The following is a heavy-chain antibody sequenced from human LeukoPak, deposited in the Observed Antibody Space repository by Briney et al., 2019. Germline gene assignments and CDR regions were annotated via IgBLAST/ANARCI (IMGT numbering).Heavy chain of an antibody. J-gene: IGHJ6*03. Sequence: PGGSLRLSCAASGFTFSSYSMNWVRQAPGKGLEWVSSISSSSTYIHYADSVKGRFTISRDNAKKSLYLQMNSLRAEDTAVYYCAREAVSGSYYRIYYYYYYMDVWGKGTTVTVSS. D-gene: IGHD1-26*01. CDR1: GFTFSSYS. CDR2: ISSSSTYI. CDR3: AREAVSGSYYRIYYYYYYMDV. V-gene: IGHV3-21*04.